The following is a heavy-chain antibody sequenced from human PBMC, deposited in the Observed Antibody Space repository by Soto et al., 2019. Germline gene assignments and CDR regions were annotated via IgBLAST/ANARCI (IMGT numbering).Heavy chain of an antibody. CDR1: GHAFTTYA. J-gene: IGHJ1*01. CDR2: INAGSGDT. V-gene: IGHV1-3*01. CDR3: ASYYYGSGSPYPHSQT. Sequence: QVQVVQSGAEVKKPGASVKVSCKPSGHAFTTYAMHWVRQAPGQRLEWMGWINAGSGDTKYSQKFQGRVTITRDTSASTAYMELSSLRSEDTAVYFCASYYYGSGSPYPHSQTWGQGTLVTVSS. D-gene: IGHD3-10*01.